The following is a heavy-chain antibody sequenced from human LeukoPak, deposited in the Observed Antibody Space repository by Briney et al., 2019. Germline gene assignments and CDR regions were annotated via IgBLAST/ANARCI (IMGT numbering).Heavy chain of an antibody. V-gene: IGHV3-30*18. Sequence: GGSLRLSCAASGFTFSSYGMHWVRQAPGKGLEWVAVISYDGSNKYYADSVKGRFTISRDNSKNTLYLQMNSLRAEDTAVYYCAKGLRVGAANYYGMDVWGQGTTVTVS. D-gene: IGHD2-15*01. J-gene: IGHJ6*02. CDR2: ISYDGSNK. CDR1: GFTFSSYG. CDR3: AKGLRVGAANYYGMDV.